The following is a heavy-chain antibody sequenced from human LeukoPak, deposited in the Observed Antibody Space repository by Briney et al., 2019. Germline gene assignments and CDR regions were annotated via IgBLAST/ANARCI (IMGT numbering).Heavy chain of an antibody. D-gene: IGHD3-10*01. CDR1: GFTFSNAW. CDR3: TAGANYYGSGSYVL. J-gene: IGHJ4*02. Sequence: GESLRLSCAASGFTFSNAWMSWVRQAPGKGLEWVGRIKSKTDGGTTDYAAPVKGRFTISRDDSKNTLYLQMNSLKTEDTAVYYCTAGANYYGSGSYVLWGQGTLVTVSS. V-gene: IGHV3-15*01. CDR2: IKSKTDGGTT.